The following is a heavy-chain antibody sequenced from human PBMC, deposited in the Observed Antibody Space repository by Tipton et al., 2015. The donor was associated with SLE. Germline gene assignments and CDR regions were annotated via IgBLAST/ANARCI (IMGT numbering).Heavy chain of an antibody. CDR1: GFTFDDYA. CDR3: ARDSGDYIWGSYLGAYYFDY. CDR2: ISWNSDNI. J-gene: IGHJ4*02. V-gene: IGHV3-9*01. D-gene: IGHD3-16*02. Sequence: SLRLSCAASGFTFDDYAMHWVRQAPGKGLEWVSGISWNSDNIGYADSVKGRFTISRDNAKNSLYLQMNSLRAEDTAVYYCARDSGDYIWGSYLGAYYFDYWGQGTLVTVSS.